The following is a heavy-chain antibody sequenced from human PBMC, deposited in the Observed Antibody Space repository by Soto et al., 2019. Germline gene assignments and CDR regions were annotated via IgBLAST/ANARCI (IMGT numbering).Heavy chain of an antibody. J-gene: IGHJ5*02. CDR2: IFQSGGT. CDR3: ARGRGRYSSGWSWFDP. CDR1: GGTIRSPDC. D-gene: IGHD6-19*01. Sequence: SETLSLTCVVSGGTIRSPDCWTFVRQPPGKGLEWIGKIFQSGGTNYTPSLESRVTISVDKSKNQFSLTLTSVTAADTAVYFCARGRGRYSSGWSWFDPWGQGILVTVSS. V-gene: IGHV4-4*02.